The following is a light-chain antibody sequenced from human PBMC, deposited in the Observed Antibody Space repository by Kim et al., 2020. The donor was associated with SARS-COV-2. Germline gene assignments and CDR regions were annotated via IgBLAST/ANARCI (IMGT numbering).Light chain of an antibody. CDR3: AVWDDSLNGVV. CDR2: RDD. Sequence: SELTQPPSASGTPGQRVTISCSGSRSNIGSNSVNWYQQLPGTAPKLLIYRDDERTSGVPDRFSGSKSGASASVAISGLQSEDETDYYCAVWDDSLNGVVFGGGTKLTVL. CDR1: RSNIGSNS. J-gene: IGLJ2*01. V-gene: IGLV1-44*01.